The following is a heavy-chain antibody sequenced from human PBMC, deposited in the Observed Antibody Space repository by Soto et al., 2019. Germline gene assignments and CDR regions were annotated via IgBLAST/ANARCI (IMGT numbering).Heavy chain of an antibody. CDR3: ARDPNYYDSSGYFLW. CDR1: GGTFSSYA. J-gene: IGHJ4*02. V-gene: IGHV1-69*13. CDR2: IIPIFGTA. Sequence: SVKVSCKASGGTFSSYAISWVRQAPGQGLEWMGGIIPIFGTANYAQKFQGRVTITADESTSTAYMELSSLRSEDTAVYYCARDPNYYDSSGYFLWWGQGTLVTVSS. D-gene: IGHD3-22*01.